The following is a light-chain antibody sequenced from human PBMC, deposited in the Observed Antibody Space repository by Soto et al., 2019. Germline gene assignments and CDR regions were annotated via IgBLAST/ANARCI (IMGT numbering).Light chain of an antibody. CDR2: GAS. J-gene: IGKJ1*01. CDR1: ESVTSSY. V-gene: IGKV3-20*01. CDR3: QQYGRSPRT. Sequence: EIVLTQSPGTLALSPGARATLSFRASESVTSSYLAWYQHKPGQSPRLLIYGASSMATGIPDRCSVSGSGTDFTLTISTLEPESVAVYYGQQYGRSPRTLGQGTKVEIK.